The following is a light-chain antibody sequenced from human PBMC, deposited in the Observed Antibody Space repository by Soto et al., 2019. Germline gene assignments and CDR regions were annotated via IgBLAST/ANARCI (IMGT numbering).Light chain of an antibody. V-gene: IGKV1-39*01. Sequence: DIQMTQSPSSLSASVGDRVTITCRASQSISSYLNWYQQKPGKAPKLLIYAASSLQSGVPSRFSGSVSCTYFTLTVSSLQPEDFATYYCQQNYSTPLTFCGGIKVEIK. J-gene: IGKJ4*01. CDR2: AAS. CDR1: QSISSY. CDR3: QQNYSTPLT.